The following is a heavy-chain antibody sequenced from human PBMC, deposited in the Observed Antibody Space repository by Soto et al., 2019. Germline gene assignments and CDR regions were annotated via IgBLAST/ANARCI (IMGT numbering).Heavy chain of an antibody. D-gene: IGHD4-4*01. Sequence: QVQLVESGGGVVQPGRSLRLSCAASGFTFRTYGMHWVSQAPGKGLEWVAVIWDDGSNKYYADSVKGRFTISRDNSKNTLYLQMNSLRAEDTAAYYCARDQGTLTTFYYYYAMDVWGQGTTVTVSS. J-gene: IGHJ6*02. V-gene: IGHV3-33*01. CDR2: IWDDGSNK. CDR1: GFTFRTYG. CDR3: ARDQGTLTTFYYYYAMDV.